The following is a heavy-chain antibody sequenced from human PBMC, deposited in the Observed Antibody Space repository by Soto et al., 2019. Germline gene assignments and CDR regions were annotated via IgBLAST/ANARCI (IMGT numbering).Heavy chain of an antibody. J-gene: IGHJ6*02. D-gene: IGHD5-12*01. V-gene: IGHV3-30*18. Sequence: QVQLVESGGGVVQPGTSLRLSCAASGFTFSSYGMHWVRQAPGTGLEWVAVISYDGSNKYYADSVQGRFTISRDNYKNSLYLQMNSLRAEDTAVYYCAKDLGDSCYDYVGVGLDYYYYGMDVWGQGTTVTVSS. CDR3: AKDLGDSCYDYVGVGLDYYYYGMDV. CDR1: GFTFSSYG. CDR2: ISYDGSNK.